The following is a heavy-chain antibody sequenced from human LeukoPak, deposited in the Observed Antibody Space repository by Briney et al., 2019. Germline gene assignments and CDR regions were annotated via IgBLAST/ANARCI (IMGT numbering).Heavy chain of an antibody. J-gene: IGHJ4*02. CDR3: AREFSSWYRWFDY. D-gene: IGHD6-13*01. V-gene: IGHV3-74*01. CDR1: GFTFSSYW. Sequence: GGSLRLSCAASGFTFSSYWMHWVRQAPGKGLVWVSRINSDGSSTSYADSVKGRFTISRDNAKNTLYLQMNSLRAEDTAVYYCAREFSSWYRWFDYWGQGTLVTVSS. CDR2: INSDGSST.